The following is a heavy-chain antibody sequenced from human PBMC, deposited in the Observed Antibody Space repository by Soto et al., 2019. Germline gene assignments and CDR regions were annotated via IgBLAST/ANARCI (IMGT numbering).Heavy chain of an antibody. V-gene: IGHV1-69*01. J-gene: IGHJ3*01. D-gene: IGHD2-21*02. CDR2: FMPLFGTA. CDR3: AKRAYCGGDCFAFDV. CDR1: GG. Sequence: QVQLVQSGAEVKKPGSSVRVSCKASGGINWVRQAPGHGLEWKGGFMPLFGTADYAQRFQGRVTITADELTTTSYMELRSLRSEDTAVYYCAKRAYCGGDCFAFDVWGQGTSVTVSS.